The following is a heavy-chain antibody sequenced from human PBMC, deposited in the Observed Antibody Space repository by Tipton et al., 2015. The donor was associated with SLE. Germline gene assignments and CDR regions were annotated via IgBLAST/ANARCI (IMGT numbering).Heavy chain of an antibody. CDR1: GGSISSYY. CDR3: ARDGLGISWYFDL. Sequence: TLSLTCTVSGGSISSYYWNWIRQPPGKGLEWIGFIYYNGSTNYNPSLMSRVTMSVDTSKNQFSLKLTSVTAADTAVYYCARDGLGISWYFDLWGRGTLVTVSS. V-gene: IGHV4-59*01. D-gene: IGHD3/OR15-3a*01. CDR2: IYYNGST. J-gene: IGHJ2*01.